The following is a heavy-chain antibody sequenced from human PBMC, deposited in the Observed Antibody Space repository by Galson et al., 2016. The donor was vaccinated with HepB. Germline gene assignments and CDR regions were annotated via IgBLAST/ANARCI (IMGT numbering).Heavy chain of an antibody. V-gene: IGHV3-23*01. CDR1: GFTFSRYS. J-gene: IGHJ5*02. CDR3: AEDPVRQLWFSGWFDP. CDR2: ISGSGGST. D-gene: IGHD5-18*01. Sequence: SLRLSCAASGFTFSRYSMSWVRQAPGKGLEWVSTISGSGGSTNYADSVKGRLTISRDNSKNTLYLQMNSLRAEDTAIYYCAEDPVRQLWFSGWFDPWGQGTLVTVSS.